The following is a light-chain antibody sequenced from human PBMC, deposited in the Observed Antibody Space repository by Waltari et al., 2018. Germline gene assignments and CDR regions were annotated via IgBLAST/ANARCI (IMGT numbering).Light chain of an antibody. V-gene: IGLV1-40*01. CDR1: SSNMGEGYD. CDR3: QSFDASLGVL. Sequence: QYALKQPLSVSGAPGQRVTISCAGRSSNMGEGYDVTWYQQLPGTAPTLLIYGNIYRHSGVPDRFSPPKSGPSAALDILGLQAEDEGSYYCQSFDASLGVLFGVGTKLTVL. J-gene: IGLJ2*01. CDR2: GNI.